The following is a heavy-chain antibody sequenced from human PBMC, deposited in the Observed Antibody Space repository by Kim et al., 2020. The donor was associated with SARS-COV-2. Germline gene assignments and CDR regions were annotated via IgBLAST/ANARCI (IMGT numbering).Heavy chain of an antibody. J-gene: IGHJ5*02. CDR2: IYYSGST. V-gene: IGHV4-31*03. CDR1: GGSISSGGYY. Sequence: SETLSLTCTVSGGSISSGGYYWSWIRQHPGKGLEWIGYIYYSGSTYYNPSLKSRVTISVDTSNNQFSLKLSSVTAADTAVYYCARAQITIFGVVIGWFDPWGQGTLVTVSS. CDR3: ARAQITIFGVVIGWFDP. D-gene: IGHD3-3*01.